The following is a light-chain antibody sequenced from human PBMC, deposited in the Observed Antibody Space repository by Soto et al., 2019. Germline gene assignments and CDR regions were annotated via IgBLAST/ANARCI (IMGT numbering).Light chain of an antibody. CDR2: NAL. CDR3: QQCNNWPRT. Sequence: EIVMTQSPATLSVSPGERATLSCRASQSVSTNLAWYQQKPGQAPRLLIYNALTRATGIPARFSGSWSGTEFTLTISSLQSEDFAFYDCQQCNNWPRTFGQGTKVEIK. CDR1: QSVSTN. J-gene: IGKJ1*01. V-gene: IGKV3-15*01.